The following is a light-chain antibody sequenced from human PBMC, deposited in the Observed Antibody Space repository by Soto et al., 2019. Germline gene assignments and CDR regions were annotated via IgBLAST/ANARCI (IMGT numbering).Light chain of an antibody. V-gene: IGKV1-5*03. J-gene: IGKJ5*01. CDR1: QSISSW. CDR2: KAS. CDR3: QQYESYSVT. Sequence: DIQMTQXPSTLSAYVGDRVTITCRASQSISSWLAWYQQKPGKAPNLLIYKASSLESGVPSRFSGSGSGTEFTLTISSLQPDDFATYYCQQYESYSVTFGQGTRLEIK.